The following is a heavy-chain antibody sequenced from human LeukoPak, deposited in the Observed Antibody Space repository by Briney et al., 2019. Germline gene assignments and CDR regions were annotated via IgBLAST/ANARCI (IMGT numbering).Heavy chain of an antibody. J-gene: IGHJ4*02. CDR2: ISYDGSNK. V-gene: IGHV3-30*18. D-gene: IGHD6-13*01. CDR1: GFTFSSYG. Sequence: PGGSLRLSCAASGFTFSSYGMHWVRRAPGKGLEWVAVISYDGSNKYYADSVKGRFTISRDNSKNTPYLQMNSLRAEDTAVYYCAKPYSSSWYYPAGYYFDYWGQGTLVTVSS. CDR3: AKPYSSSWYYPAGYYFDY.